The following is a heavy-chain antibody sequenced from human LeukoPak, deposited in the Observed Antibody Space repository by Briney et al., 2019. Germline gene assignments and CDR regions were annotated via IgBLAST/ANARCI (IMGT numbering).Heavy chain of an antibody. Sequence: GGSLRLSCAAPGFTFSSYEMNWVRQAPGKGLEWVSYISSSGSTIYYADSVKGRFTISRDNAKNSLYLQMNSLRAEDTAVYYCAKDRGQWLVRGIFDYWGQGTLVTVSS. CDR1: GFTFSSYE. CDR3: AKDRGQWLVRGIFDY. CDR2: ISSSGSTI. D-gene: IGHD6-19*01. V-gene: IGHV3-48*03. J-gene: IGHJ4*02.